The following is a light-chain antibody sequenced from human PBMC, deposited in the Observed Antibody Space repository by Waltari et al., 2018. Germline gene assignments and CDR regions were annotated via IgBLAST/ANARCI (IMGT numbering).Light chain of an antibody. CDR2: SAF. J-gene: IGKJ1*01. Sequence: EIVMTQSPATLSVSPGDTATPACRASQSVSSNVAWYQQNTGQAPRLLISSAFTRATGIPARFSGSVSGTEFTLTITSMQSEDFAVYYCHQYNDWPPWTFGQGTRVEMK. V-gene: IGKV3-15*01. CDR3: HQYNDWPPWT. CDR1: QSVSSN.